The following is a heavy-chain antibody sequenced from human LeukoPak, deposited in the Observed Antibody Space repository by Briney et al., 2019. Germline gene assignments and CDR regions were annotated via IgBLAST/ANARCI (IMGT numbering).Heavy chain of an antibody. CDR3: ARDQNPYYYDSSGYCGY. V-gene: IGHV1-18*04. J-gene: IGHJ4*01. D-gene: IGHD3-22*01. Sequence: ASVKVSCKASGYTFTVYYMHWVRQAPGQGLEWMGWISAYNGNTNYAQKLQGRVTMTTDTSTSTAYMELRSLRSDDTAVYYCARDQNPYYYDSSGYCGYWGQGTLVTVSS. CDR1: GYTFTVYY. CDR2: ISAYNGNT.